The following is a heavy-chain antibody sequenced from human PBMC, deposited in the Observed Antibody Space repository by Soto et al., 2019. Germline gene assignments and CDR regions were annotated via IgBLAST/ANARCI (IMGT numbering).Heavy chain of an antibody. J-gene: IGHJ4*02. CDR3: ARHPEMHTAYFDS. CDR2: IYPGDSDT. D-gene: IGHD5-18*01. CDR1: GYSFTTNW. V-gene: IGHV5-51*01. Sequence: GESLKISCKGSGYSFTTNWIGWVRQMPGKGLEWMGIIYPGDSDTRYSPSFQGQVTISADKSISTAYLQWSSLKASDTAMYYCARHPEMHTAYFDSWGQGTLVTVS.